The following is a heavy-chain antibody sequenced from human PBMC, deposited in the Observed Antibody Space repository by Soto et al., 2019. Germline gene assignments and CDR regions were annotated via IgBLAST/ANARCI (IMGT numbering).Heavy chain of an antibody. J-gene: IGHJ4*02. CDR1: GFSLSTSGVG. Sequence: QITLKESGPTLVKPTQTLTLTCTFSGFSLSTSGVGVGWIRQPPGKALEWLALIYWDDDKRYSPSLKSRLTIPKATSQNQVVLTMTHMDPVDTATYYCALAIVVVVAATPPFDYWGQGTLVTVSS. V-gene: IGHV2-5*02. D-gene: IGHD2-15*01. CDR3: ALAIVVVVAATPPFDY. CDR2: IYWDDDK.